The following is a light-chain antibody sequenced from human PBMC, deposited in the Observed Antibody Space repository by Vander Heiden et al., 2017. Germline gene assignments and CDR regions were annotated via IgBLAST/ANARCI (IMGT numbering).Light chain of an antibody. CDR2: WAS. CDR1: QSILYSSNNKNY. CDR3: QQYYNTQIT. J-gene: IGKJ5*01. Sequence: EIVMTPSPDSLAVSLDERATINCKSSQSILYSSNNKNYLAWYQQKPGQSPKLLIYWASTRESGVPDRYTGSGSGTDFTLTISILQAEDVAVYYCQQYYNTQITFGQGTRLEIK. V-gene: IGKV4-1*01.